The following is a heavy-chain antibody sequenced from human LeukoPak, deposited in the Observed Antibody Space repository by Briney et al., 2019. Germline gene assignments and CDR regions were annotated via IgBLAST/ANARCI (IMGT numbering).Heavy chain of an antibody. V-gene: IGHV3-33*06. CDR3: AKSDTAMVRSLGPSDY. CDR2: IWYDGSNK. J-gene: IGHJ4*02. CDR1: GFTFSSYG. D-gene: IGHD5-18*01. Sequence: GGSLRLSCAASGFTFSSYGIHWVRQAPGKGLEWVAVIWYDGSNKYYADSVKGRFTISRDNSKNTLYLQMNSLRAEDTAVYYCAKSDTAMVRSLGPSDYGGQGTLVTLSS.